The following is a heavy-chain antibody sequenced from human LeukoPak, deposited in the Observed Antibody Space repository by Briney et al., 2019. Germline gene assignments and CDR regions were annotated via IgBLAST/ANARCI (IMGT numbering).Heavy chain of an antibody. D-gene: IGHD6-13*01. CDR1: GFTFSRYW. CDR2: INSDGSTT. J-gene: IGHJ5*02. CDR3: ASLDSSSWRCP. Sequence: GGSLRLSCAASGFTFSRYWMHWVRQAPGKGLVWVSRINSDGSTTHYADSVKGRFTISRDNAKNTLYLQMNSLRAEDTAVYYCASLDSSSWRCPWGQGTLVTVSS. V-gene: IGHV3-74*01.